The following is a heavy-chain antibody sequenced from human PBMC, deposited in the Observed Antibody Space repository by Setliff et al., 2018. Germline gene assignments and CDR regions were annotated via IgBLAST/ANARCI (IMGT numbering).Heavy chain of an antibody. CDR3: ARVAGRGRYWYFDL. CDR2: INKDGDGT. J-gene: IGHJ2*01. Sequence: ASVKVSCEASGFSFNNYWMYWVRQVPGKGLVWVSGINKDGDGTRYADSVKGRFTISRDNAKNSLYLRMNSLRAEDTAVYYCARVAGRGRYWYFDLWGRGTLVTVSS. CDR1: GFSFNNYW. V-gene: IGHV3-74*01.